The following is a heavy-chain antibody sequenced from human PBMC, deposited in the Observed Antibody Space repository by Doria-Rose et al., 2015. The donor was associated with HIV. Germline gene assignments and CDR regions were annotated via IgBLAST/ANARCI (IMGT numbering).Heavy chain of an antibody. D-gene: IGHD2-8*01. J-gene: IGHJ6*02. CDR3: SGQRMGFNDMDV. V-gene: IGHV3-73*01. CDR2: IRIKAHNYAT. CDR1: GFTFSGSA. Sequence: VQLVQSGGGLVQPGGSLKLSCVASGFTFSGSAMHWVRQAPGKGLEWVGLIRIKAHNYATTYLGSVKGRFTISRDDSRNTAYMEMTSLKTEDTAVYYCSGQRMGFNDMDVWGQGTTVTVSS.